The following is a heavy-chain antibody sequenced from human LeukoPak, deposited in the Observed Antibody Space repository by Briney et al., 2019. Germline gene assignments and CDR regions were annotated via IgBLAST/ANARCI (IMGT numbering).Heavy chain of an antibody. CDR3: AKDNGFGELLYLMDV. CDR2: MSWNSGSI. V-gene: IGHV3-9*01. D-gene: IGHD3-10*01. J-gene: IGHJ6*03. Sequence: PGGSLRLSCAASGFTFDDYAMHWVRQAPGKGLEWVSGMSWNSGSIGYADSVKGRFTISRDNAKNSLYLQMNSLRAEDTAWYYCAKDNGFGELLYLMDVWGKGTTVTVSS. CDR1: GFTFDDYA.